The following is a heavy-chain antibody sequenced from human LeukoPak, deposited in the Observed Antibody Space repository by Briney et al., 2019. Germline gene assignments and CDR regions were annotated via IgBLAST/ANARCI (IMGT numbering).Heavy chain of an antibody. D-gene: IGHD3-3*01. CDR2: IYHSGST. CDR3: ARAVPRRSGYYTIWDAFDI. CDR1: GGSISSGGYS. V-gene: IGHV4-30-2*01. J-gene: IGHJ3*02. Sequence: PSQTLSLTCAVSGGSISSGGYSWSWIRQPPGKGLEWIGYIYHSGSTYYNPSLKSRVTISVDRSKNQFSLKLSSVTAADTAVYYCARAVPRRSGYYTIWDAFDIWGQGTMVTVSS.